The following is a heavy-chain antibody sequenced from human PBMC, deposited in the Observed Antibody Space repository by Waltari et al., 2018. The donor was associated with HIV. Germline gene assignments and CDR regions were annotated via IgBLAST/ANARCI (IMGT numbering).Heavy chain of an antibody. J-gene: IGHJ6*02. CDR1: GFPVRSNP. V-gene: IGHV3-66*01. D-gene: IGHD6-6*01. CDR2: IYSGGST. CDR3: AREATYSSSSFGYFYAMDV. Sequence: EVQLVESGGGLVQPGGSLRLSCAASGFPVRSNPLIRVRQAPGKGLEWVSVIYSGGSTYYADSVKGRFSISRDNSKNTLYLQMNSLRAEDTAVYYCAREATYSSSSFGYFYAMDVWGQGTTVTVSS.